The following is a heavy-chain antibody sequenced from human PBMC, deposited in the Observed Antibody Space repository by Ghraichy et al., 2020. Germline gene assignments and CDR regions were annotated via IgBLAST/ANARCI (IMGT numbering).Heavy chain of an antibody. Sequence: SETLSLTCTVSGGSISSSDYFWGWVRQPPGKQLEWIGNIYYTGTTSYNPSLESRVTISIDTSKSQFSLNLTSVTAADSALFYCARPRLPVKKLFGGTDSWGQGTLVTVSS. V-gene: IGHV4-39*01. CDR2: IYYTGTT. CDR3: ARPRLPVKKLFGGTDS. CDR1: GGSISSSDYF. D-gene: IGHD1-26*01. J-gene: IGHJ5*01.